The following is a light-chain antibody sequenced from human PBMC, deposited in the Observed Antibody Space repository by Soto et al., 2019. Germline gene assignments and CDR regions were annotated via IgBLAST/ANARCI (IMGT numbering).Light chain of an antibody. V-gene: IGKV3-11*01. CDR3: QQRSNLIT. J-gene: IGKJ5*01. CDR2: DAS. CDR1: QSVSSY. Sequence: EIVLTQSPATLSFSPGERATLSCRSSQSVSSYLAWYQQKPGQAPRLLIYDASNRATGIPARFSGSGSGTDFTLTISSLEPEDFAVYYCQQRSNLITFGQGTRLEIK.